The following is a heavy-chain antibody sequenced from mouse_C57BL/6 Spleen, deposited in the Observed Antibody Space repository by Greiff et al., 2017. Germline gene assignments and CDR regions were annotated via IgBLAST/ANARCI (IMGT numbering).Heavy chain of an antibody. Sequence: DVKLVESGGGLVKPGGSLKLSCAASGFTFSSYTMSWVRQTPEKRLEWVATISGGGGNTYYPDSVKGRFTISRDNAKNTLYLQMSSLRSEDTALYYCARQGGGYYSFDYWGQGTTLTVSS. V-gene: IGHV5-9*01. D-gene: IGHD2-3*01. CDR3: ARQGGGYYSFDY. J-gene: IGHJ2*01. CDR1: GFTFSSYT. CDR2: ISGGGGNT.